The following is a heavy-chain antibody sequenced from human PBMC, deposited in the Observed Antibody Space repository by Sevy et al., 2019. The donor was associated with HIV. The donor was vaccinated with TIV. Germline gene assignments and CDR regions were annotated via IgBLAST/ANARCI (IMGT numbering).Heavy chain of an antibody. CDR3: ASVRPCGGDCYFFDN. CDR2: IIPRVGIA. V-gene: IGHV1-69*10. CDR1: GGTLSNYG. J-gene: IGHJ4*02. Sequence: ASVKVSCNASGGTLSNYGMNWVRQAPGQGLEWMGGIIPRVGIANYAQKFQGRVTITADESTNTVYMEVSRLRSDDTAGYYCASVRPCGGDCYFFDNWGQGTLVTVSS. D-gene: IGHD2-21*02.